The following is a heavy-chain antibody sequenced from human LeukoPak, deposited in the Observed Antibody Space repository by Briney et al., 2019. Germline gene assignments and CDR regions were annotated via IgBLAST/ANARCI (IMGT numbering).Heavy chain of an antibody. V-gene: IGHV4-34*01. Sequence: SETLSLTCAVYGGSFSGYYWSWIRQPPGKGLEWIGEINDSGSTNYNPSLKSRVTISVDTSKNQFSLKLSSVTAADTAVYYCARGFEGSGSLKYSHLGFDPWGQGTLVTVSS. CDR2: INDSGST. CDR3: ARGFEGSGSLKYSHLGFDP. J-gene: IGHJ5*02. CDR1: GGSFSGYY. D-gene: IGHD3-10*01.